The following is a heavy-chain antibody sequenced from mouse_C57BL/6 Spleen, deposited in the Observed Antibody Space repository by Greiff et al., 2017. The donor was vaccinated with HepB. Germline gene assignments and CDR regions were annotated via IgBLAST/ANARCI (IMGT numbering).Heavy chain of an antibody. CDR3: ARGGSNYPHWYFDV. Sequence: QVQLQQPGTELVKPGASVKLSCKASGYTFTSYWMHWVKQRPGQGLEWIGNINPSNGGTNYNEKFKSKATLTVDKSSSTAYMQLSSLTSEDSAVYYCARGGSNYPHWYFDVWGTGTTVTVSS. CDR1: GYTFTSYW. J-gene: IGHJ1*03. CDR2: INPSNGGT. D-gene: IGHD2-5*01. V-gene: IGHV1-53*01.